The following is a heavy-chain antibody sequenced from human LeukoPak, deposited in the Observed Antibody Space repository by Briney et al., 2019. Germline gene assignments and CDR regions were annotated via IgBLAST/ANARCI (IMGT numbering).Heavy chain of an antibody. Sequence: SETLSLTCTVSGGSTTDYFWSWIRQPAGKGLEWIGRIYSSGSTNYNASLKSRVTMSVDTSRNQFSLKLSSVTAADTAVYYCAREVSARDGSLGRPFDYWGQGTLVTVSS. CDR2: IYSSGST. CDR1: GGSTTDYF. D-gene: IGHD5-24*01. J-gene: IGHJ4*02. CDR3: AREVSARDGSLGRPFDY. V-gene: IGHV4-4*07.